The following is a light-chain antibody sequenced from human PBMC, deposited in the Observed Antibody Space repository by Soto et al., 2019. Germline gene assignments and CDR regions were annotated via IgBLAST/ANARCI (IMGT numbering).Light chain of an antibody. CDR1: NSDIGNYND. CDR3: TSYAGNDSPVI. J-gene: IGLJ2*01. V-gene: IGLV2-8*01. CDR2: DVT. Sequence: QSALTQPPSASGSPGQSVTISCTGTNSDIGNYNDVSWYQQHPGEAPKLIIYDVTERPSRVPDRFSGSKSGNTASLTVSGLRAEDEASYYCTSYAGNDSPVIFGGGTKLTVL.